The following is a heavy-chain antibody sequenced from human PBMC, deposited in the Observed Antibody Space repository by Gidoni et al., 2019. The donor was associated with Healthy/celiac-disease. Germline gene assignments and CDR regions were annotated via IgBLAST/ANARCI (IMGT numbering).Heavy chain of an antibody. Sequence: QLQLQVSGPGLVKPSETLSLTCTVSGGSISSSSYYWGWIRQPPGKGLEWIGSIYYSGSTYYNPSLKSRVTISVDTSKNQFSLKLSSVTAADTAVYYCASVWEWSYYFDYWGQGTLVTVSS. CDR1: GGSISSSSYY. CDR2: IYYSGST. J-gene: IGHJ4*02. CDR3: ASVWEWSYYFDY. V-gene: IGHV4-39*01. D-gene: IGHD3-3*01.